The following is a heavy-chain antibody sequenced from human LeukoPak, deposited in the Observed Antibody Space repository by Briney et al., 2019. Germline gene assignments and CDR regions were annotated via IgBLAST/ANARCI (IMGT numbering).Heavy chain of an antibody. CDR1: GGTFSSYT. CDR2: IIPILGIA. V-gene: IGHV1-69*02. Sequence: GSSVKVSCKASGGTFSSYTISWVRQAPGQGLEWMGRIIPILGIANYAQKFQGRVTITADKSTSTAYMELSSLRSEDTAVYYCARVGCSSTSCCTNWFDPWGQGTLVTVSS. J-gene: IGHJ5*02. CDR3: ARVGCSSTSCCTNWFDP. D-gene: IGHD2-2*02.